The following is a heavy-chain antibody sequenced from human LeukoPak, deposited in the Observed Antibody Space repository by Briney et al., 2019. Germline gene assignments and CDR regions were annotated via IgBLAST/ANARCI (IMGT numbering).Heavy chain of an antibody. CDR2: IYHSGST. Sequence: SETLSLTCTVSGYSISSGYYWGWIRQPPGKGLEWIGSIYHSGSTYYNPSLKSRVTISVDTSTNQFSLKLSSVTAADTAVYYCARAGITMVRGVTSSWFDPWGQGTLVTVSS. J-gene: IGHJ5*02. CDR1: GYSISSGYY. D-gene: IGHD3-10*01. V-gene: IGHV4-38-2*02. CDR3: ARAGITMVRGVTSSWFDP.